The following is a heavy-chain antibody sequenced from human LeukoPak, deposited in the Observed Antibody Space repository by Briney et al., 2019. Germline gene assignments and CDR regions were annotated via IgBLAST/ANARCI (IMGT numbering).Heavy chain of an antibody. CDR3: ARTEYSSSGDFDY. Sequence: PSETLSLTCTVSGGSISSGSYYWSWIRQPAGKGLEWIGRIYTSGSTNYNPSLKSRVTISVDTSKNQFSLKLSSVTAADTAVYYCARTEYSSSGDFDYWGQGTLVTVSS. CDR1: GGSISSGSYY. D-gene: IGHD6-6*01. V-gene: IGHV4-61*02. J-gene: IGHJ4*02. CDR2: IYTSGST.